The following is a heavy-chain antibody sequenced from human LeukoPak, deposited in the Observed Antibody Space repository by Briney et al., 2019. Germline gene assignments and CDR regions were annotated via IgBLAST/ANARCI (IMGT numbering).Heavy chain of an antibody. CDR2: INPNSGVT. V-gene: IGHV1-2*02. CDR1: GYTSTGYY. J-gene: IGHJ4*02. D-gene: IGHD6-19*01. CDR3: ARGQQWLEAFDY. Sequence: ASVKVSCKASGYTSTGYYIHWVRQAPGQGLEWMGWINPNSGVTHYPQKFQGRVTMTRDTSIRTAYMEVSSLRSDDTAVYYCARGQQWLEAFDYWGLGTLVTVSS.